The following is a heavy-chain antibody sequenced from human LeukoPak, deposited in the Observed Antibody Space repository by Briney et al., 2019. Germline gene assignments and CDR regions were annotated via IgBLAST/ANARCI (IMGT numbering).Heavy chain of an antibody. J-gene: IGHJ4*02. Sequence: PGGSLRLSCAASGITFSTYWMTWVRQAPGKGLEWVANIKEDGSERYYADSVKGRFTISRDNAKNSLYLQMNSLRAEDTAVYYCTRDKASSGRPAIFDYWGQGTLVTVSS. CDR2: IKEDGSER. CDR1: GITFSTYW. V-gene: IGHV3-7*03. CDR3: TRDKASSGRPAIFDY. D-gene: IGHD6-19*01.